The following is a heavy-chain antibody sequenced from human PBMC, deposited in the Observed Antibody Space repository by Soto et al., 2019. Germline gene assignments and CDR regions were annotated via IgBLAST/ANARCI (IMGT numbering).Heavy chain of an antibody. CDR1: GFTFGSYW. CDR3: ARSLDY. Sequence: ELHLEESGGGLVQPGGSLRLSCATSGFTFGSYWMDWVRQAPGKGLEWVANIKQDGSENYYVDSVKGRFTISRDNAKNSLYLQMNSLRVEDTAVYYCARSLDYWGQGTLVTVSS. J-gene: IGHJ4*02. V-gene: IGHV3-7*03. CDR2: IKQDGSEN.